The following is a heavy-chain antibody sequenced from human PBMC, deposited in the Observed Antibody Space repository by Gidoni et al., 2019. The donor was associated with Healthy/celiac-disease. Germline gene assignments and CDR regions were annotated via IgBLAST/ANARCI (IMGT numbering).Heavy chain of an antibody. V-gene: IGHV3-48*03. CDR1: GFTFSSYE. D-gene: IGHD3-10*01. CDR3: ARDRNGVFDY. J-gene: IGHJ4*02. Sequence: EVQLVESGGALVQPGGSLGLSCAASGFTFSSYEMNRVRQAPGKGLEWVSSISSSGSTIYYADSVKGRFTISRDNAKNSLYLQMNSLRAEDTAVYYCARDRNGVFDYWGQGTLVTVSS. CDR2: ISSSGSTI.